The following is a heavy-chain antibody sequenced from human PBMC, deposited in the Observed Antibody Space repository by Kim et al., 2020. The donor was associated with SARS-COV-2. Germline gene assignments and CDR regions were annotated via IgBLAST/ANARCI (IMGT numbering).Heavy chain of an antibody. Sequence: GGSLRLSCAASGFTFSSYSMNWVRQAPGKGLEWVSSISSSSYIYYADSVKGRFTISRDNAKNSLYLQMNSLRAEDTAVYYCARYDSSGYCFDYWGQGTLVTVSS. CDR2: ISSSSYI. V-gene: IGHV3-21*01. CDR1: GFTFSSYS. D-gene: IGHD3-22*01. J-gene: IGHJ4*02. CDR3: ARYDSSGYCFDY.